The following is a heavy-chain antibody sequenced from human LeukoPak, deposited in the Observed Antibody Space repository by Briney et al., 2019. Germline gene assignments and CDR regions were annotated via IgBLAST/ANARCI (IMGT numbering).Heavy chain of an antibody. V-gene: IGHV4-61*02. D-gene: IGHD7-27*01. J-gene: IGHJ3*02. CDR3: ARDRAGDSFDI. CDR2: IYTSGNT. CDR1: GDSISSGNYY. Sequence: SQTLSLTCTVSGDSISSGNYYWTWIRQPAGKGLEWIGRIYTSGNTNYNPSLKSQVTISMDTSKNLFSLNLNSVTAADTAVYYCARDRAGDSFDIWGQGTMVTVSS.